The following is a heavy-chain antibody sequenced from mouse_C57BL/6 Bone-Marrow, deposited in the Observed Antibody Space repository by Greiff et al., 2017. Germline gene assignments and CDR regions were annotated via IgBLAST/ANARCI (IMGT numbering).Heavy chain of an antibody. CDR2: IWRGGST. J-gene: IGHJ4*01. Sequence: QVQLQQSGPGLVQPSQSLSITCTVSGFSLTSYGVHWFRQSPGKGLEWLGVIWRGGSTDYNAAFMSRLSITKDNSKSQVFFKMNSLQADDTAIYXCATYYYGSSYNAMDYWGQGTSVTVSS. D-gene: IGHD1-1*01. CDR3: ATYYYGSSYNAMDY. V-gene: IGHV2-5*01. CDR1: GFSLTSYG.